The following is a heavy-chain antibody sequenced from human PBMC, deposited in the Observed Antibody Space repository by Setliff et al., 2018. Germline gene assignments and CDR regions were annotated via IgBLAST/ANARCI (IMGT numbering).Heavy chain of an antibody. J-gene: IGHJ4*02. D-gene: IGHD6-13*01. CDR1: LGSFTGYY. CDR3: ARRADYSRSWSYYFDC. Sequence: SETLSLTCSLELGSFTGYYWTWIRQVPGKGLEWIGGINHSGGINYNPSLKSRVTISVDTSNDQFSLNLNSVTAADTAVYFCARRADYSRSWSYYFDCWGQGTLVTVSS. V-gene: IGHV4-34*01. CDR2: INHSGGI.